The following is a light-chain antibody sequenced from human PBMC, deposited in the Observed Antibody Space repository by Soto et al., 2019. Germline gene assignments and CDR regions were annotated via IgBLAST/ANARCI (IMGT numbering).Light chain of an antibody. CDR2: EVS. J-gene: IGLJ3*02. CDR1: SSDVGGYNY. CDR3: NSFTSSSTWV. V-gene: IGLV2-14*01. Sequence: QSALTQPASVSGSPGQSITISCTGTSSDVGGYNYVSWYQHYPGKAPKLMIYEVSNRPSGVSYRFSGSKSGNTASLTISGLQAEDEADYYCNSFTSSSTWVFGGGTKLTVL.